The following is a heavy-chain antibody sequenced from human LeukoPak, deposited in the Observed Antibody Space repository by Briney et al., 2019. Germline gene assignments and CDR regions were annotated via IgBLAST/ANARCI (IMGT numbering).Heavy chain of an antibody. CDR1: GFTFSSYA. V-gene: IGHV3-23*01. Sequence: GGSLRLSCAASGFTFSSYAMSWVRQAPGKGLGGVSAISGSGGSTYYADSAKGRFTISRDNSKNTLYLQMNSLRAEDTAVYYCAKDLWGHCSSTSCYGGYFDYWGQGTLVTVSS. CDR3: AKDLWGHCSSTSCYGGYFDY. CDR2: ISGSGGST. J-gene: IGHJ4*02. D-gene: IGHD2-2*01.